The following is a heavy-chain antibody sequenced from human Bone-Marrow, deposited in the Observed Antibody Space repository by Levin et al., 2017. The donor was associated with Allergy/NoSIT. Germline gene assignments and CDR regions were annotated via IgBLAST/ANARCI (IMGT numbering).Heavy chain of an antibody. CDR3: ARFDYNSGMSY. CDR2: IYSAGST. V-gene: IGHV3-53*01. D-gene: IGHD3-10*01. CDR1: GFTVSNNQ. Sequence: GESLKISCAASGFTVSNNQMNWVRQAPGKGLAWVSVIYSAGSTYCADSVKGRFTVSRDNSKNTLYLQMNSLRAEDTAVYYCARFDYNSGMSYWGQGTLVTVSS. J-gene: IGHJ4*02.